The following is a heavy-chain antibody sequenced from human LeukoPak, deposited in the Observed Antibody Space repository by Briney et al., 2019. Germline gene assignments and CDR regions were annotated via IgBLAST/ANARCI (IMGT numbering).Heavy chain of an antibody. J-gene: IGHJ6*03. CDR1: GFTVSSNY. CDR2: IKQDGSEK. V-gene: IGHV3-7*01. D-gene: IGHD1-7*01. Sequence: GGSLRLSCAASGFTVSSNYMSWVRQAPGKGLEWVANIKQDGSEKYYVDSAKGRFTISRDNAKNSLYLQMNSLRAEDTAVYYCARDQLELSFYYYYMDVWGKGTTVTVSS. CDR3: ARDQLELSFYYYYMDV.